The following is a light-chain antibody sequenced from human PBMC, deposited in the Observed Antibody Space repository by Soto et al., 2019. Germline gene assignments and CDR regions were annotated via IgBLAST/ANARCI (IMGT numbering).Light chain of an antibody. CDR3: SSYAGNNNVV. CDR2: EVS. V-gene: IGLV2-8*01. CDR1: SSDVGDYKF. J-gene: IGLJ2*01. Sequence: QSALTQPPSASGSPGQSVTISCTGTSSDVGDYKFVSWYQQHPGKAPKLLIYEVSRRPSGVPDRFSGSKSGNTASLTVSGLQAEDEADYYCSSYAGNNNVVFDGGTKVTVL.